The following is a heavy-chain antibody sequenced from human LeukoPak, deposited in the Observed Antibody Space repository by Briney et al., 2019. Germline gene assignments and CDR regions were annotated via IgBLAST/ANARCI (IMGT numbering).Heavy chain of an antibody. Sequence: GGSLRLSCAASGFTFSSYAMSWVRQAPGKGLEWVSGISGSDGSTYYADSVKGRFTISRDNSKNTLYLQMNSLRAEDTAVYYCARRTYYYDSSGYYSPTVDVWGKGTTVTVSS. CDR3: ARRTYYYDSSGYYSPTVDV. CDR1: GFTFSSYA. V-gene: IGHV3-23*01. CDR2: ISGSDGST. D-gene: IGHD3-22*01. J-gene: IGHJ6*04.